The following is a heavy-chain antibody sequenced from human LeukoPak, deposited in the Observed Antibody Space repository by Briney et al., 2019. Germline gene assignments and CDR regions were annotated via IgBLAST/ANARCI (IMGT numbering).Heavy chain of an antibody. V-gene: IGHV3-23*01. CDR3: AKALYSGSRPYFDY. Sequence: GGTLRLSCAASGFTFSSYGMSWVRQAPGKGLEWVSGISDSGDSPYYSDSVKGRFTISRDNSKNTLYLQMSLLRADDTAIYYCAKALYSGSRPYFDYWGQGTLVTVSS. J-gene: IGHJ4*02. CDR1: GFTFSSYG. CDR2: ISDSGDSP. D-gene: IGHD6-13*01.